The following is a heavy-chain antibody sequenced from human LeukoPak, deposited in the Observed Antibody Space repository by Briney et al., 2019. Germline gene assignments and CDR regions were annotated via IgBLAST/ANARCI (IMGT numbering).Heavy chain of an antibody. D-gene: IGHD3-22*01. CDR2: IYYSGST. Sequence: PSETLSLTCTVSGGSISSSSYYWGWIRQPPGKGLEWIGSIYYSGSTYYNPSLKSRVTISVDTSKNQFSLKLSSVTAADTAVYYCARVRYYDSSGYYGGGRSRDAFDIWGQGTMVTVSS. V-gene: IGHV4-39*07. J-gene: IGHJ3*02. CDR3: ARVRYYDSSGYYGGGRSRDAFDI. CDR1: GGSISSSSYY.